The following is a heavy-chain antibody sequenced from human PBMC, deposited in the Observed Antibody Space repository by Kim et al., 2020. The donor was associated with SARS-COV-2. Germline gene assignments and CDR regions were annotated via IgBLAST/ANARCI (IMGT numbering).Heavy chain of an antibody. Sequence: SETLSLTCTVSGGSISSSSYYWGWIRQPPGKGLEWIGSIYYSGSTYYNPSLKSRVTISVDTSKNQFSLNLSSVTAADTAVYYCARRPSSFRATEYYFDYWGQGTLVTVSS. CDR2: IYYSGST. D-gene: IGHD6-13*01. V-gene: IGHV4-39*01. CDR3: ARRPSSFRATEYYFDY. CDR1: GGSISSSSYY. J-gene: IGHJ4*02.